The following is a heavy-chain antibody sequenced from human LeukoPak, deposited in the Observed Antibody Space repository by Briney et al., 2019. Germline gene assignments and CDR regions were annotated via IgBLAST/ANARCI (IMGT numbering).Heavy chain of an antibody. D-gene: IGHD3-10*01. V-gene: IGHV1-18*01. Sequence: ASVIVSCKASGYTFRQYSISWVRQAPGKGLEWMGWVSPSHTTRVYAQQFQGRVTMTADTNTNTVSMELRSLRSDDTAVYFCARDYILPLETDNGDGSAIWGQGTVVGVSS. CDR3: ARDYILPLETDNGDGSAI. J-gene: IGHJ3*02. CDR2: VSPSHTTR. CDR1: GYTFRQYS.